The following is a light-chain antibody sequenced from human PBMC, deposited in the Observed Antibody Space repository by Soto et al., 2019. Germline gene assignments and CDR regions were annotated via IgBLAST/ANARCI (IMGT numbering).Light chain of an antibody. CDR1: QMVSSNSDNKNY. V-gene: IGKV4-1*01. CDR2: WAS. Sequence: DFVMTQSPDSLAVSLGERATINCKSSQMVSSNSDNKNYLAWCQQKPGQPPKLLIYWASTRESGVPDRFSGSGSATDFTLTISSLQAEDVTVYDGQQERNERITFGQETGVEIK. CDR3: QQERNERIT. J-gene: IGKJ5*01.